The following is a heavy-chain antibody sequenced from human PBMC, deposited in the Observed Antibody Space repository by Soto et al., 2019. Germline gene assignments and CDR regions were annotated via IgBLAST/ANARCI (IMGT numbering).Heavy chain of an antibody. V-gene: IGHV1-69*13. Sequence: SSVKVSCKASGGTYSSYAISWLRQAPGQGLEWMGGIIPIFGTANYAQKFQGRVTITADESTSTAYMELSSLRSEDTAVYYCARRVGYGDYSPSDYWGQGTLVTVSS. J-gene: IGHJ4*02. CDR1: GGTYSSYA. CDR3: ARRVGYGDYSPSDY. CDR2: IIPIFGTA. D-gene: IGHD4-17*01.